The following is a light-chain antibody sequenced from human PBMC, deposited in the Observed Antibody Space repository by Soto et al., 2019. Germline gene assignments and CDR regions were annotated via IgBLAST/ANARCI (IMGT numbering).Light chain of an antibody. CDR2: GPS. CDR3: QQYGSSPLWT. CDR1: QSISSSY. J-gene: IGKJ1*01. Sequence: EIVLTQSPGTLSLSPGERATLSCRAIQSISSSYLAWYQQKPGQAPRLLIYGPSSRATGIPDRFSGSGSGTDFTLTISRLEPEDFAVYYCQQYGSSPLWTFGQGTKVDIK. V-gene: IGKV3-20*01.